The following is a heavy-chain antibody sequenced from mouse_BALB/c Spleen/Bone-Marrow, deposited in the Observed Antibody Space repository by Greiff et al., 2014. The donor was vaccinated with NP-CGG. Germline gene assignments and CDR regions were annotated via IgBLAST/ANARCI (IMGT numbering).Heavy chain of an antibody. CDR1: GYTFTSYW. D-gene: IGHD6-1*01. V-gene: IGHV1S41*01. Sequence: DLVKPGASVKLSCKASGYTFTSYWINWIKQRPGQGLEWIGRIAPGSGSSYYNEMFKGKATLTVDTSSSTAYIQLSSLSSEDSAVYFCARGGVHYFDYWGQGTTLTVSS. CDR3: ARGGVHYFDY. J-gene: IGHJ2*01. CDR2: IAPGSGSS.